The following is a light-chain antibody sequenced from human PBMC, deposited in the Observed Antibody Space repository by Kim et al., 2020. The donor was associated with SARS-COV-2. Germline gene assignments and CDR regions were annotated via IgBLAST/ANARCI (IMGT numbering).Light chain of an antibody. CDR3: QSYDSSLSAYV. CDR2: GNN. J-gene: IGLJ1*01. Sequence: QRVTISCTGSSSNIGAGYDVHWYQQLPGAAPKLLIYGNNNRPSGVPDRLSASKSGTSAYLAITGLQAEDEADYYCQSYDSSLSAYVFGTGTKVTVL. V-gene: IGLV1-40*01. CDR1: SSNIGAGYD.